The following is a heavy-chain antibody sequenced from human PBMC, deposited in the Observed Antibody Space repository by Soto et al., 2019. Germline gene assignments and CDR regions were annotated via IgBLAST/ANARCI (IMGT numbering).Heavy chain of an antibody. J-gene: IGHJ6*02. CDR2: IGVGSGNT. Sequence: GASVKVSCKASGFTFTSSAVQWVRQARGQRLEWIGWIGVGSGNTNYAQKFQERVTITRDMSTSTAYMELSSLRSEDTAVYYCAAGKVGWSGYYSSYYGMDVWGQGPTVTVSS. V-gene: IGHV1-58*01. D-gene: IGHD3-3*01. CDR1: GFTFTSSA. CDR3: AAGKVGWSGYYSSYYGMDV.